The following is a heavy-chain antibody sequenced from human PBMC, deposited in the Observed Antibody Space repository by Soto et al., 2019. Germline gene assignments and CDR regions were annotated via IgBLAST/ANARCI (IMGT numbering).Heavy chain of an antibody. CDR2: ISGSGGST. J-gene: IGHJ4*02. CDR3: AKGELGTDY. CDR1: GFIFNNYA. Sequence: EVQLLESGGGLVQPGASLRLSCAASGFIFNNYAMSWVGQAPGKGLEWVSSISGSGGSTYYADSVKGRFTISRDNSKNTLYLQMTSLRAEDTAIYYCAKGELGTDYWGQGTLVSVSS. V-gene: IGHV3-23*01. D-gene: IGHD1-7*01.